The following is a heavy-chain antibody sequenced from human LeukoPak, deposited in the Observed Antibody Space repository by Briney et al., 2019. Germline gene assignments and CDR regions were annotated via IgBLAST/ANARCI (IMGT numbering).Heavy chain of an antibody. CDR2: IYYSGST. CDR1: GVSISSGGYY. CDR3: ARGPDDYGDYPDAFDI. V-gene: IGHV4-31*03. D-gene: IGHD4-17*01. Sequence: PSQTLSLTCTVSGVSISSGGYYWSWIRQHPGKGLEWIGYIYYSGSTYYNPSLKSRFTISVDTSKNQFSLKLSSVTAADTAVYYCARGPDDYGDYPDAFDIWGQGTMVTVSS. J-gene: IGHJ3*02.